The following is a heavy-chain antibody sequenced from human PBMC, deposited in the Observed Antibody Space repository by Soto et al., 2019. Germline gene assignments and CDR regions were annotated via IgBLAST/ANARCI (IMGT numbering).Heavy chain of an antibody. V-gene: IGHV3-30-3*01. CDR3: VRAPGMTHYFDY. CDR1: GFIFSDYP. CDR2: ISYDGNNK. J-gene: IGHJ4*02. Sequence: QVQLVESGGGVVQPGRSLRLACAASGFIFSDYPMHWVRQAPGKGLEWVAVISYDGNNKYFADSVKGRFTISRDNSKNTVYLQMNSLRAEDTAVYYCVRAPGMTHYFDYWGQGLLVTVSS. D-gene: IGHD1-20*01.